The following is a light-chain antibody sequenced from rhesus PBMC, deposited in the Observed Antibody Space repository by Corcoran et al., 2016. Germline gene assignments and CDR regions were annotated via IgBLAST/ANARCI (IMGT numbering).Light chain of an antibody. CDR1: QGIINY. Sequence: IQMTQSPSSLSAFLGDTVTITFRASQGIINYLAWYQQKPGKAPKPLIYSASTLESGVPTRFSGSGSGTDFTLTISSLQPEDFATYYCPPRRLSPCCFGQGTQVEIK. V-gene: IGKV1S14*01. J-gene: IGKJ2*01. CDR3: PPRRLSPCC. CDR2: SAS.